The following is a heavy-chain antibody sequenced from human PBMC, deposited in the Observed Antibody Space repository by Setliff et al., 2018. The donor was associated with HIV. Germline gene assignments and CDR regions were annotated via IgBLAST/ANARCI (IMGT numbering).Heavy chain of an antibody. CDR2: FYTSGST. CDR3: AREIWGQVAHVPYGMDV. J-gene: IGHJ6*02. Sequence: LSLTCTVSGGSISSYYWSWIRQPAGKGLEWIGRFYTSGSTNYNPSLKSRVTMSVDTSKNQFSLKVRYVTAADTAIYYCAREIWGQVAHVPYGMDVCGQGTTVTVSS. CDR1: GGSISSYY. D-gene: IGHD5-12*01. V-gene: IGHV4-4*07.